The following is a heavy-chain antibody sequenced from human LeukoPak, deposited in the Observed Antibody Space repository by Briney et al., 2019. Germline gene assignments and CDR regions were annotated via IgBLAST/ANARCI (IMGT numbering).Heavy chain of an antibody. V-gene: IGHV1-18*01. Sequence: ASVKVSCKASGYTFTSYGISWVRQAPGQGLEWMGWISAYNGNTNNTQKVQGRVTMTTDTSTSTAYMELRSLRSDGTAVYYCARLYSGIQEKFDYWGQGTLVTVSS. CDR1: GYTFTSYG. CDR2: ISAYNGNT. CDR3: ARLYSGIQEKFDY. D-gene: IGHD1-26*01. J-gene: IGHJ4*02.